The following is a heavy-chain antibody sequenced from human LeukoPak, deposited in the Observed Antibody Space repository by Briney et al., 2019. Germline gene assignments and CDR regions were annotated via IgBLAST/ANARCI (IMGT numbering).Heavy chain of an antibody. CDR1: GYTFTSYD. D-gene: IGHD4-17*01. Sequence: ASVKVSCKASGYTFTSYDINWVRQATGQGLEWMGWMNPNSGNTGYAQNFQGRVTMTRDMSTSTVYMDLSSLRSEDTAVYYCARTQYGDCFDNWGQGTLVTVSS. CDR2: MNPNSGNT. CDR3: ARTQYGDCFDN. V-gene: IGHV1-8*01. J-gene: IGHJ4*02.